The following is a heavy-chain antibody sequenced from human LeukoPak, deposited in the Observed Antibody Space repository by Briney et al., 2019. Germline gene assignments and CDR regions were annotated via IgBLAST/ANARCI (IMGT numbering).Heavy chain of an antibody. Sequence: SETLSLTCTVSGGSISSSSFYWGWIRQPPGKGLQWIGSIYYSGSTYYNPSLKSRVTISVDTSKNQFSLNLSSVTAADTAVYYCARHMYYYGDYDDWGQGTLVTVSS. CDR3: ARHMYYYGDYDD. CDR1: GGSISSSSFY. D-gene: IGHD4-17*01. CDR2: IYYSGST. J-gene: IGHJ4*02. V-gene: IGHV4-39*01.